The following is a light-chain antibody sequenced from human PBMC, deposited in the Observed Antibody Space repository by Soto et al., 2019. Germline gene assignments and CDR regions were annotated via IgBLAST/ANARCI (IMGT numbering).Light chain of an antibody. CDR2: AAS. V-gene: IGKV3-20*01. J-gene: IGKJ4*01. CDR3: QQYGSSPLT. Sequence: PGARATLSCRASQSVRSSYVAWYQQNPGQAPRLLIYAASSRATGIPARFTGSGSGTDFTLTISRLETEDFAVYYCQQYGSSPLTFGGGTKVEIK. CDR1: QSVRSSY.